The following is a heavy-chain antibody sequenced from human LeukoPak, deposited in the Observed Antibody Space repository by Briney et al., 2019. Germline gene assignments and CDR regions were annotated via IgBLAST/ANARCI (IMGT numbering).Heavy chain of an antibody. D-gene: IGHD6-13*01. CDR1: GGSISSNKW. J-gene: IGHJ6*03. CDR2: IYHSGST. Sequence: PSGTLSLTCAVSGGSISSNKWWSWVRQPPGKGLEWIGEIYHSGSTNYDPSLKSRVTIPVDTSKNQFSLKLSSVTAADTAVYYCARSPGIAAGYYMDVWGKGTTVTVSS. V-gene: IGHV4-4*02. CDR3: ARSPGIAAGYYMDV.